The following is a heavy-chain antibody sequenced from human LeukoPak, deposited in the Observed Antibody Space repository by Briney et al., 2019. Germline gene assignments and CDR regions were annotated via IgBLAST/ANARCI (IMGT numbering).Heavy chain of an antibody. D-gene: IGHD3-3*01. CDR3: ARVPYDFWSGYYTGAVTFDI. CDR1: GYTFTGYY. CDR2: INPNSGGT. Sequence: ASVKVSCKASGYTFTGYYMHWVRQAPGQGLEWMGWINPNSGGTNYAQKFQGRVTMTRDTSISTAYMELSRLRSDDTAVYYCARVPYDFWSGYYTGAVTFDIWGQGTMVTVSS. V-gene: IGHV1-2*02. J-gene: IGHJ3*02.